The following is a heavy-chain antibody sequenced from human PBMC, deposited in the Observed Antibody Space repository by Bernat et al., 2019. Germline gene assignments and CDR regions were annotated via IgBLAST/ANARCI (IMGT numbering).Heavy chain of an antibody. J-gene: IGHJ1*01. V-gene: IGHV1-3*04. CDR1: GYTFTTYA. CDR2: INIGNGDR. D-gene: IGHD2-15*01. CDR3: AREQSPRGDSCYSV. Sequence: QVQLVQSGAEVKKPGASVKPSCKASGYTFTTYAIHWVRQAPGQRFEWMGWINIGNGDRKYSQNFQGRATINSDTSANIAYLELRGLRSEGTALYYCAREQSPRGDSCYSVWGQGTLVTVSS.